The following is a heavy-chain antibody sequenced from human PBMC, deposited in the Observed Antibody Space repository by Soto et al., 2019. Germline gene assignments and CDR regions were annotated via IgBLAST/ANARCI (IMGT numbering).Heavy chain of an antibody. Sequence: EVHLVESGGGLVQPGGSLRLSCAASGFTASSKYMSWVRQAPGKGLEWVSLIQSGGPTYYADSVKGRFTISRDTSENTLHLQMDSLSAEDTAVYYCARDDVLCDGGRCYGVPLDVGGKGTTVTVSS. J-gene: IGHJ6*04. CDR1: GFTASSKY. D-gene: IGHD2-15*01. CDR3: ARDDVLCDGGRCYGVPLDV. V-gene: IGHV3-66*01. CDR2: IQSGGPT.